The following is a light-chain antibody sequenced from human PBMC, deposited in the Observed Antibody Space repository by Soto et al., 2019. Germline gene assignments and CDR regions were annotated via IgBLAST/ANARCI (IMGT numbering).Light chain of an antibody. Sequence: DIQITQSPATLSATPGDRATIPCRASQDLDRCLAWYQQTPGEAPKVLIFGASSMQSGVPSRFSGSGSGTEFTLTLISLQPEDFAAYYCQQNNMSRWTFGQGTKV. CDR2: GAS. J-gene: IGKJ1*01. CDR3: QQNNMSRWT. CDR1: QDLDRC. V-gene: IGKV1-12*01.